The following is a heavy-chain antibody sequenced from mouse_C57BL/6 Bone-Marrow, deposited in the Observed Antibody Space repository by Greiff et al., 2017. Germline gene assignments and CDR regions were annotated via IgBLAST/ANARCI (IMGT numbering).Heavy chain of an antibody. CDR3: AREGPTRQAMDY. CDR2: IYPRSGNT. J-gene: IGHJ4*01. D-gene: IGHD6-1*01. Sequence: VKLQESGAELARPGASVKLSCKASGYTFTSYGISWVKQRTGQGLEWIGEIYPRSGNTYYNAKFQGKATLTADKSSSTAYVELRSLTSEDSAVYFCAREGPTRQAMDYWGQGASVTVSA. CDR1: GYTFTSYG. V-gene: IGHV1-81*01.